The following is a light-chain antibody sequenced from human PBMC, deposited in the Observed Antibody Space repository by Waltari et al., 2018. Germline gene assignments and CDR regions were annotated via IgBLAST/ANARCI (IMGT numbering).Light chain of an antibody. Sequence: QSVLTQPPSTSGTPGQTVTISCSGSTSNIGTNTVTWYQLLPGTAPKTVIFVNYHRPSGVPDRFSASKSGTSASLVISGLQSEDEADYFCATWDDSLGGRVFGGGTKVTVL. J-gene: IGLJ3*02. CDR2: VNY. V-gene: IGLV1-44*01. CDR1: TSNIGTNT. CDR3: ATWDDSLGGRV.